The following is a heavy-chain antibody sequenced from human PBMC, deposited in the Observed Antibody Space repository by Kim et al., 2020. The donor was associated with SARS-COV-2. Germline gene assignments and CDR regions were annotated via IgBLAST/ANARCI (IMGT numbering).Heavy chain of an antibody. D-gene: IGHD3-22*01. CDR3: ALLPDSSGHHGYYYGMDV. Sequence: GGSLRLSCAASGFTFDDYAMHWVRQAPGKGLEWVSGISWNSGSIGYADSVKGRFTISRDNAKNSLYLQMNSLRAEDTALYYCALLPDSSGHHGYYYGMDVWGQGTTVTVSS. J-gene: IGHJ6*02. CDR1: GFTFDDYA. CDR2: ISWNSGSI. V-gene: IGHV3-9*01.